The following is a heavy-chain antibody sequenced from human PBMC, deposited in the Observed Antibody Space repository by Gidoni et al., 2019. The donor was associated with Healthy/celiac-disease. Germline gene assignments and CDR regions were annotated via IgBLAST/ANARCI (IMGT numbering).Heavy chain of an antibody. Sequence: EVQLVESGGGLVKPGGSLRLSCAASGFTFSSYSMNWVRQAPGKGLEWVSSISSSSSYIYYADSVKGRFTISRDNAKNSLYLQMNSLRAEDTAVYYCARGVHCSGGSCYPLGDWFDPWGQGTLVTVSS. J-gene: IGHJ5*02. CDR1: GFTFSSYS. CDR3: ARGVHCSGGSCYPLGDWFDP. CDR2: ISSSSSYI. V-gene: IGHV3-21*01. D-gene: IGHD2-15*01.